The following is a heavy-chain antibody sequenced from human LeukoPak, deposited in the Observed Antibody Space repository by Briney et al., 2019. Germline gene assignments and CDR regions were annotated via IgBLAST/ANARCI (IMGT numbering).Heavy chain of an antibody. CDR3: ARARQQQLVALSMEDAFDI. Sequence: PSETLSLTCTVSGGSISTSGYYWGWIRQPPGKGLEWIGNIYHSGSTNYNPSLKSRVTISVDTSKNQFSLKLSSVTAADTAVYYCARARQQQLVALSMEDAFDIWGQGTMVTVSS. CDR1: GGSISTSGYY. CDR2: IYHSGST. V-gene: IGHV4-39*07. D-gene: IGHD6-13*01. J-gene: IGHJ3*02.